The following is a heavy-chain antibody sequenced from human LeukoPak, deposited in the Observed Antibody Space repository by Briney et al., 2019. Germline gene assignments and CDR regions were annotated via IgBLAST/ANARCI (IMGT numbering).Heavy chain of an antibody. Sequence: SETLSLTCAVYGGSFSGYYWSWIRQPPGKGLEWIGEINHSGSTNYNPSLKSRVTISVDTSKNQFSLKLSSVTAADTAVYYCARGLRSRQPYGGSSWYRGGWFDPWGQGTLVIVSS. J-gene: IGHJ5*02. CDR3: ARGLRSRQPYGGSSWYRGGWFDP. V-gene: IGHV4-34*01. CDR2: INHSGST. CDR1: GGSFSGYY. D-gene: IGHD6-13*01.